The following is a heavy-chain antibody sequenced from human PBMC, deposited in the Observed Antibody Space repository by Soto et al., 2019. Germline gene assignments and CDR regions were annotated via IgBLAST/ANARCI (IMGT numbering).Heavy chain of an antibody. V-gene: IGHV4-59*01. CDR3: ARGGPLSWYEENDDFDI. Sequence: SQTSSVADGYSSSYYWSRIRKNQGKGLEWIGYIYYSGSTNYNPSLKSRVTISVDTSKNQFSLKLSSVTAADTAVYYCARGGPLSWYEENDDFDIWGQGIMVTVS. D-gene: IGHD6-13*01. CDR1: DGYSSSYY. J-gene: IGHJ3*02. CDR2: IYYSGST.